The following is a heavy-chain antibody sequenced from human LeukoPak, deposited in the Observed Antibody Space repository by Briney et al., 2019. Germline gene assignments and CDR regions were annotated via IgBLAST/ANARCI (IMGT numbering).Heavy chain of an antibody. CDR3: ARAGLMDAFDI. D-gene: IGHD2-8*01. CDR1: DGSVSGYY. J-gene: IGHJ3*02. V-gene: IGHV4-59*02. CDR2: VYYSGST. Sequence: SETLSLTCVVSDGSVSGYYWGWIRQPPGRGLEWIGYVYYSGSTNYNPSFKSRITISVDTSRNQFPLQLSSVTAADTAVYYCARAGLMDAFDIWGQGTMVTVSS.